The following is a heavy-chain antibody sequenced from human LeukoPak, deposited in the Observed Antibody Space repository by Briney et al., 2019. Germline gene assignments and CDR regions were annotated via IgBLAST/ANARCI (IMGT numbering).Heavy chain of an antibody. D-gene: IGHD2-21*02. V-gene: IGHV1-18*04. CDR3: ARGKVTTPPYYYGLDV. J-gene: IGHJ6*02. Sequence: ASVKVSCKASGYTFTSYYMHWVRQAPGQGLEWMAWINTYNGKTNYAQKVQDRVTLATDTSTRTADMELRTLTSDDTAVYYCARGKVTTPPYYYGLDVWGQGTTVIVSS. CDR1: GYTFTSYY. CDR2: INTYNGKT.